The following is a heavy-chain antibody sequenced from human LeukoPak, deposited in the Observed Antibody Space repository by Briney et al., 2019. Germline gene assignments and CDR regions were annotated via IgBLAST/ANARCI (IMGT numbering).Heavy chain of an antibody. CDR1: GFTFSSYA. CDR2: ISGSGGST. J-gene: IGHJ1*01. CDR3: AKDRSYSSSWYWYFQH. Sequence: PGGSLRLSCAASGFTFSSYAMSWVRQAPGKGLEWVSAISGSGGSTYYADSVKGRFTISRDNSKNTLYLQMNSLRAEDTAVYYCAKDRSYSSSWYWYFQHWGQGTLVTVSS. D-gene: IGHD6-13*01. V-gene: IGHV3-23*01.